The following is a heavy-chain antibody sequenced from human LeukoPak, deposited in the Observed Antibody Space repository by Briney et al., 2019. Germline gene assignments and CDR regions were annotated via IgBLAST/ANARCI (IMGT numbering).Heavy chain of an antibody. D-gene: IGHD2-2*01. J-gene: IGHJ5*02. V-gene: IGHV4-31*03. Sequence: LSLTCTVSGGSISSGGYYWTWIRQHPGKGLEWIGYIYYSGSTYYNPSLKSRVTISVDTSKNQFSLKLSSVTAADTAVYYCARVQQYCSSTSCYDWFDPWGQGTLVTVSS. CDR2: IYYSGST. CDR3: ARVQQYCSSTSCYDWFDP. CDR1: GGSISSGGYY.